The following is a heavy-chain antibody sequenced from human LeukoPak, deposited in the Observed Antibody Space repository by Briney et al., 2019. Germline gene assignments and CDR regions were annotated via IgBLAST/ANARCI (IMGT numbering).Heavy chain of an antibody. CDR3: AGRAPYPKNPLDY. CDR1: GGSISSITYY. V-gene: IGHV4-39*01. Sequence: SETLSLTCTVSGGSISSITYYWAWVRQPPGKGLEWIGSIYYNGSTYYKSSLKGRVTISVDTSKNQFSLKVISVTAADTAVYYWAGRAPYPKNPLDYWGQGTLVTVSS. D-gene: IGHD2-2*01. CDR2: IYYNGST. J-gene: IGHJ4*02.